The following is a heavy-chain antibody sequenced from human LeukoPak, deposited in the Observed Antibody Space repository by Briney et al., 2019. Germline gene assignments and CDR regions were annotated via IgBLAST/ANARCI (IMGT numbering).Heavy chain of an antibody. J-gene: IGHJ5*02. Sequence: SGGSLRLSCAASGFTFDDYGMSWVRQAPGKGLEWVSSISWNGGNTGYADSVKGRFTISRDNAKNSLYLQMNSLRAEDTALYHCARARGRASAWNNNWFDPWGQGTLVTVSS. CDR1: GFTFDDYG. CDR3: ARARGRASAWNNNWFDP. V-gene: IGHV3-20*01. D-gene: IGHD6-19*01. CDR2: ISWNGGNT.